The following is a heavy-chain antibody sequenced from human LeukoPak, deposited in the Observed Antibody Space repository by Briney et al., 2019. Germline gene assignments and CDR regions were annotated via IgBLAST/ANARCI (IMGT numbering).Heavy chain of an antibody. Sequence: PGGSLRLSCEVSGFTSSTYTMNWVRQAPGKGLEWVSSISSSGLYIYYADSVKGRFTISRDNAKNSLYLQMSSLRAEDTAVYYCARVVVVAATPAFDIWGQGTMVTVSS. J-gene: IGHJ3*02. CDR3: ARVVVVAATPAFDI. V-gene: IGHV3-21*01. D-gene: IGHD2-15*01. CDR2: ISSSGLYI. CDR1: GFTSSTYT.